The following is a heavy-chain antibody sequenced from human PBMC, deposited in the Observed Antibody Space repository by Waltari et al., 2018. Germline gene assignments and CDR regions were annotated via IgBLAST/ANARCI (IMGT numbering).Heavy chain of an antibody. D-gene: IGHD2-15*01. V-gene: IGHV4-30-4*08. CDR3: ARDDCSGGSCYRFDY. J-gene: IGHJ4*02. Sequence: SGPGLVKPSQTLSLTCTVSGGSISSGDYYWSWIRQPPGKGLEWIGYIYYSGSTYYNPSLKSRVTISVDTSKNQFSLKLSSVTAADTAVYYCARDDCSGGSCYRFDYWGQGTLVTVSS. CDR1: GGSISSGDYY. CDR2: IYYSGST.